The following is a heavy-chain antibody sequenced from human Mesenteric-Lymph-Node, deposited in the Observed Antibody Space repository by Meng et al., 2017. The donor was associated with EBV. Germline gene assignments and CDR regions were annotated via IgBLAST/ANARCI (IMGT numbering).Heavy chain of an antibody. Sequence: QVQLQQWGAGLLKPSEILSLRFAVYGGSFSGYYGIWVRQPPGKGLEWIGEINHSGSTNYNPSLKSRVTISVDTSKNQFSLKLSSVTAADTAVYYCARGPYSNYDYWGQGTLVTVSS. V-gene: IGHV4-34*01. J-gene: IGHJ4*02. CDR3: ARGPYSNYDY. D-gene: IGHD6-13*01. CDR2: INHSGST. CDR1: GGSFSGYY.